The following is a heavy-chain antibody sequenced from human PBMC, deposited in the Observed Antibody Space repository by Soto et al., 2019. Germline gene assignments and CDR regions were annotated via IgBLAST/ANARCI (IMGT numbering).Heavy chain of an antibody. J-gene: IGHJ4*02. CDR3: ARYGGMVHGDKSAY. Sequence: QLQLLESGPGLVKPSETLSLTCTASGDSISSSHYYWAWIRQPPGKGLDWIGSVHSSGRTPYNPSVKIRVPVCRDTSENQISLKVNSVTAADTAVYYCARYGGMVHGDKSAYWGPVTLVTVSS. CDR1: GDSISSSHYY. CDR2: VHSSGRT. D-gene: IGHD3-10*01. V-gene: IGHV4-39*01.